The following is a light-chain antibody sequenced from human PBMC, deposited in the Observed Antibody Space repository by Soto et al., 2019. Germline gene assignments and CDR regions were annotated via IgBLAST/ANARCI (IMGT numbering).Light chain of an antibody. CDR2: GAS. Sequence: EIVLTQSPGTLSLSPGERATLSCRASQSVSSSYLAWYQQKPGQAPRLLIYGASSRATGIPDRFSGSGSGTDFTLTISRLEPEDFAVYYCQQYNNWPSTFGGGTKVEIK. J-gene: IGKJ4*01. CDR1: QSVSSSY. V-gene: IGKV3-20*01. CDR3: QQYNNWPST.